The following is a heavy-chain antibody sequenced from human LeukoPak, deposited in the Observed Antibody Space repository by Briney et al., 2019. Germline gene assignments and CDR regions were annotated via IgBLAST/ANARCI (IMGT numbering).Heavy chain of an antibody. J-gene: IGHJ3*02. Sequence: GGSLRLSCAASGFTFSNYGMHWGRQAPGKGLEWVTIIWYNGSSKYYADSVKGRFTISRDNSKNTLFLQMNNLRAEDTAVYYCARDKLTGNAFDIWGQGTMVTVSS. V-gene: IGHV3-33*01. CDR1: GFTFSNYG. CDR3: ARDKLTGNAFDI. CDR2: IWYNGSSK. D-gene: IGHD3-10*01.